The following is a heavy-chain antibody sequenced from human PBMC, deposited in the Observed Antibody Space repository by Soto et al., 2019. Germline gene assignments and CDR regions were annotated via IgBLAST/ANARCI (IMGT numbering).Heavy chain of an antibody. V-gene: IGHV3-11*01. J-gene: IGHJ1*01. Sequence: QAQLVESGGGLVKPGGSLRLSCEASGFSFSTYYMTWIRQAPGKGLEWVSYISSSGSTMYYADSVTGRFTISRDNTKNSLYLQMNSLSVEDTAVYYCARDSTWNLKYFHHWGQGTLVTVSS. CDR2: ISSSGSTM. CDR1: GFSFSTYY. D-gene: IGHD1-1*01. CDR3: ARDSTWNLKYFHH.